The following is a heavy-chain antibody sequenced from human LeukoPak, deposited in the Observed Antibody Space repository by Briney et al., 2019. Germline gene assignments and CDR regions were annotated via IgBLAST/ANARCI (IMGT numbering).Heavy chain of an antibody. CDR2: INPSGGST. CDR3: ARGRFLVLRYFDWLLPDYYYYYGMDV. D-gene: IGHD3-9*01. J-gene: IGHJ6*02. Sequence: GASVKVSCKASGYTFTSYYMHWVRQAPGQGLEWMGIINPSGGSTSYAQKFQGRVTMTRDTSTSTVYMELSSLRSEDTAVYYCARGRFLVLRYFDWLLPDYYYYYGMDVWGQGTTVTVSS. V-gene: IGHV1-46*01. CDR1: GYTFTSYY.